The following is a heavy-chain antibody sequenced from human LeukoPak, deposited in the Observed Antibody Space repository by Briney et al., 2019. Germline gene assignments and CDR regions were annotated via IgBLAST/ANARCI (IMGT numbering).Heavy chain of an antibody. CDR3: ARDPYGDYVLDY. CDR1: GFTFSSYG. D-gene: IGHD4-17*01. J-gene: IGHJ4*02. Sequence: PGGSLRLSCAASGFTFSSYGMHWVRQAPGKGLEWVSVIYSGGSTYYADSVKGRFTISRDNSKNTLYLQMNSLRAEDTAVYYCARDPYGDYVLDYWGQGTLVTVSS. V-gene: IGHV3-53*01. CDR2: IYSGGST.